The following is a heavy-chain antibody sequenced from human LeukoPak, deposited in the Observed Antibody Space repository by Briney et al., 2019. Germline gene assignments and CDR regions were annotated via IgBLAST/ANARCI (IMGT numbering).Heavy chain of an antibody. CDR3: ARGAEMATVDVLPDAFDI. D-gene: IGHD5-24*01. CDR2: IHYSGYT. Sequence: PSETLSLTCSVSGDSIRRYYWSWIRQSPGKGLEWIGHIHYSGYTHKNPSLRSRVSISLDTSKNQFSLKLTSVTAADTAVYHCARGAEMATVDVLPDAFDIWGQGTMVTVSS. CDR1: GDSIRRYY. J-gene: IGHJ3*02. V-gene: IGHV4-59*01.